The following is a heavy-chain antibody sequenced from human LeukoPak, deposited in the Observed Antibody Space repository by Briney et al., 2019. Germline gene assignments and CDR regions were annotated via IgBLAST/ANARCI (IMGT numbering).Heavy chain of an antibody. D-gene: IGHD1-26*01. CDR3: ASGCRGRYFQDF. CDR1: GGSTSSSNSY. J-gene: IGHJ4*02. V-gene: IGHV4-39*07. CDR2: MLFGATT. Sequence: SETLSLTCTVSGGSTSSSNSYWGWIRQPPGKGREGIGSMLFGATTSYDPSLKSRVTISIDPSKNQSSLKMSSVTAGDMALYYCASGCRGRYFQDFWGQGTLVTVSS.